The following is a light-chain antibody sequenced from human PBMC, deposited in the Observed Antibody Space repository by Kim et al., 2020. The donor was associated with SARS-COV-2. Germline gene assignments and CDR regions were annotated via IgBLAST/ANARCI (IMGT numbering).Light chain of an antibody. CDR2: AKN. Sequence: LGKTVRITCQGDGLSTSYASLYPQKPGQAPILVIFAKNNRPSGIPDRFSCSSSGNTASLTIPGAQADDEAVYYCKSRDSSGNLLVFGGGTQLTVL. J-gene: IGLJ3*02. CDR1: GLSTSY. V-gene: IGLV3-19*01. CDR3: KSRDSSGNLLV.